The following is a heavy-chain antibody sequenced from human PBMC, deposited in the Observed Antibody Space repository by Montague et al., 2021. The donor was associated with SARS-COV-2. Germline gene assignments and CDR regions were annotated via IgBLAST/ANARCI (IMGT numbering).Heavy chain of an antibody. CDR3: ARETMTADAFDI. D-gene: IGHD1-14*01. J-gene: IGHJ3*02. CDR1: GASVGSSD. Sequence: SETLSLTCTVSGASVGSSDWCWIWQSPGTGLDWIGYFYSVGSTDSNSSLTSRATISGDTSKNQFSLKVRSVSAADTAGYYCARETMTADAFDIWGQGTMVTVSS. CDR2: FYSVGST. V-gene: IGHV4-59*02.